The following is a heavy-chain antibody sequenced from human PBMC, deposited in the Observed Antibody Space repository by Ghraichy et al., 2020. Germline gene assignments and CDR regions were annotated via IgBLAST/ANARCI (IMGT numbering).Heavy chain of an antibody. Sequence: GGSLRLSCVGSGFTFGSYSMTWVRQSPGKRLEWVSYITNSSSFKSYADSVKGRFTISRDNAQNSLSLQMSSLTDEDTAVYYCARGSRVIRFYYYDGMDVWGQGTTVTVSS. V-gene: IGHV3-48*02. CDR2: ITNSSSFK. D-gene: IGHD4-17*01. CDR1: GFTFGSYS. CDR3: ARGSRVIRFYYYDGMDV. J-gene: IGHJ6*02.